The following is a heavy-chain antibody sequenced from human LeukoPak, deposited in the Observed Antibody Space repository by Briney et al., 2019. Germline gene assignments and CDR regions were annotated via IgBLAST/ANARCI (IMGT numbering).Heavy chain of an antibody. CDR2: ISASGDNT. CDR3: AKVVGTGTTPTDY. CDR1: GFTFNKYA. J-gene: IGHJ4*02. V-gene: IGHV3-23*01. Sequence: GGSLRLSCAASGFTFNKYAMTWVRQAPGKGLVWVAVISASGDNTDYADSVKGRFTISRDNSKNTLSLQMNSLSVEDTAVYYCAKVVGTGTTPTDYWGQGTLVTVSS. D-gene: IGHD1-1*01.